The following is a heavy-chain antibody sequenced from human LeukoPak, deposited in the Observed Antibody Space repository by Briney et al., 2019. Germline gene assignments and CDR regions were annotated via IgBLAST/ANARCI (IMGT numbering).Heavy chain of an antibody. V-gene: IGHV1-8*01. CDR1: GYTFTSYD. Sequence: ASVKVSCKASGYTFTSYDFNWLRQATGQGPEWMGWMNPNSGATGYAQKFQGRVTITKDTSASTTYMELSSLRSEDTAVYYCATRDYYDSSGFDYWGQGTLVTVSS. CDR2: MNPNSGAT. CDR3: ATRDYYDSSGFDY. D-gene: IGHD3-22*01. J-gene: IGHJ4*02.